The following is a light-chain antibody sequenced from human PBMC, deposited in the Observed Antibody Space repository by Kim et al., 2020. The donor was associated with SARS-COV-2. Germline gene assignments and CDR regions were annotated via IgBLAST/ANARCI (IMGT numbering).Light chain of an antibody. Sequence: SAYIGDRVTITGRASQSISSYLNWYMHKPGKAPKLLIYAASTLHGGVPSRFSGTGSGTEFTLIISSLQPEDFATYYCQQSLTSPYNFGQGTKLEIK. CDR1: QSISSY. CDR2: AAS. CDR3: QQSLTSPYN. V-gene: IGKV1-39*01. J-gene: IGKJ2*01.